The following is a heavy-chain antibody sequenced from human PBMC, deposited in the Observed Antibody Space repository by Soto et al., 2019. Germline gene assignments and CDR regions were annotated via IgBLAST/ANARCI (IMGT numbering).Heavy chain of an antibody. V-gene: IGHV4-30-2*01. D-gene: IGHD2-21*02. CDR2: IYHSGST. Sequence: QLQLQESGSGLVKPSQTLSLTCAVSGGSISSGCYSWSWIRQPPGKGLEWIGYIYHSGSTYYNPYLKRRVTISVDRSKNQFSLKLSSVTAADTAVYYCARVGAYCGGDCADNYFDYWGQGTLVTVSS. J-gene: IGHJ4*02. CDR1: GGSISSGCYS. CDR3: ARVGAYCGGDCADNYFDY.